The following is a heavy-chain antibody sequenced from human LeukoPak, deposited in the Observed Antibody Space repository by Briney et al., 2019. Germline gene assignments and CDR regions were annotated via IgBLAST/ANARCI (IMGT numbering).Heavy chain of an antibody. CDR2: IHSGGTT. CDR1: GFTVSNNY. CDR3: AKGSGSYHDAFDI. D-gene: IGHD1-26*01. V-gene: IGHV3-53*01. Sequence: PGGSLRLSCAASGFTVSNNYMSWVRQAPGKGLEWVSVIHSGGTTNYADSVKGWFTISRDNSKKTLYLQMHSLRADDTALYYCAKGSGSYHDAFDIWGQGTVVTVSS. J-gene: IGHJ3*02.